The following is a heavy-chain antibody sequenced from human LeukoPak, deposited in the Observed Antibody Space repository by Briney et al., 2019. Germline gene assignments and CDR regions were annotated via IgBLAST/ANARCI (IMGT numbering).Heavy chain of an antibody. D-gene: IGHD3-22*01. CDR3: AKAYYYDSSGSDY. V-gene: IGHV3-30*18. CDR2: ISYDGSNK. CDR1: GFTFSSYG. Sequence: GGTLRLSCAASGFTFSSYGMHWVRQAPGKGLERVAVISYDGSNKYYADSVKGRFTISRDNSKNTLYLQMNSLRAEDTAVYYCAKAYYYDSSGSDYWGQGTLVTVSS. J-gene: IGHJ4*02.